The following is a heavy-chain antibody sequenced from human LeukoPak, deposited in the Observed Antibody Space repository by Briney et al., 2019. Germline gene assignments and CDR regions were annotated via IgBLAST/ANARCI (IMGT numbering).Heavy chain of an antibody. V-gene: IGHV3-21*01. CDR1: GFSFRDFW. CDR2: ISSSSSYI. J-gene: IGHJ4*02. D-gene: IGHD1-26*01. Sequence: PGGSLRLSCAASGFSFRDFWMNWVRQAPGKGLEWVSSISSSSSYIYYADSVKGRFTISRDNAKNSLYLQMNSLRAEDTAVYYCARASGSYSIWGQGTLVTVSS. CDR3: ARASGSYSI.